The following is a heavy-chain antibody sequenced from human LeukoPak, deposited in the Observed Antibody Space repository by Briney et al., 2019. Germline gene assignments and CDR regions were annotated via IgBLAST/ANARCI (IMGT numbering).Heavy chain of an antibody. CDR2: ISGSGGST. CDR3: ARVGDMITFGGVIDY. D-gene: IGHD3-16*01. CDR1: GFTFSSYA. Sequence: GGSLRLSCAASGFTFSSYAMSWVRQAPGKGLEWVSAISGSGGSTYYADSVKGRFTISRDNSKNTLHLQMNSLRAEDTAVYYCARVGDMITFGGVIDYWGQGTLVTVSS. J-gene: IGHJ4*02. V-gene: IGHV3-23*01.